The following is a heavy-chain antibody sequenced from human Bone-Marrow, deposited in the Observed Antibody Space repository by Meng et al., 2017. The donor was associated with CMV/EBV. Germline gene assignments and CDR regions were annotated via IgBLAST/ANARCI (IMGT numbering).Heavy chain of an antibody. Sequence: GESLKISCAASGFTFSNYAIHWVRQAPGQGLEWVSFISYDGTNKYYADSVKGRFTISRDNSKNILYLQMNTPRPEDTAVYYCARGAPYCTTNRCRIDNWFDPWGQGTLVTVSS. D-gene: IGHD2-8*01. J-gene: IGHJ5*02. CDR1: GFTFSNYA. CDR3: ARGAPYCTTNRCRIDNWFDP. V-gene: IGHV3-30-3*01. CDR2: ISYDGTNK.